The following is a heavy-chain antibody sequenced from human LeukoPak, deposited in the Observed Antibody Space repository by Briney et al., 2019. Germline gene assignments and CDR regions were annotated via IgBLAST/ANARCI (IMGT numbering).Heavy chain of an antibody. CDR1: GGSIRGYY. Sequence: PSETLSLTCTVSGGSIRGYYWSWIRQPPGKGLECIGYIYYSGSTNYNPSLKSRVTISVDTSRNQFSLKLTSVTAADTAVYYCAKVSDRDSSGYYWGFEYWGQGTLVTVSS. CDR2: IYYSGST. J-gene: IGHJ4*02. CDR3: AKVSDRDSSGYYWGFEY. D-gene: IGHD3-22*01. V-gene: IGHV4-59*08.